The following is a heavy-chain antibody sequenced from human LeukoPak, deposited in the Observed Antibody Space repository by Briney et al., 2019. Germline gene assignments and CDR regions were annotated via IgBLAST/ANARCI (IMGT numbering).Heavy chain of an antibody. CDR2: IIYSGTT. CDR1: GDSISTRY. CDR3: ARDPSGFYGFDY. J-gene: IGHJ4*02. Sequence: SETLSLTCTVSGDSISTRYWTWIRQPQGRGLEWIGYIIYSGTTNFNPSLKSRVTMSVDTSKNQFSLKLNSVTAADTAVYYCARDPSGFYGFDYWGQGTLVTVSS. V-gene: IGHV4-59*11. D-gene: IGHD3-22*01.